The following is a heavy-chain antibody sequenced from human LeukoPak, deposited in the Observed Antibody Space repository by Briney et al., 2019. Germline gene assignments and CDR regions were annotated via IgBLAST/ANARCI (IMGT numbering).Heavy chain of an antibody. Sequence: SETLSLTCTVSGTSVSNYYWNWIRQPPGKRLEWIGYISYSGNTNYNPSLKSRVTISLDTSNNQFSLSLTSVTAADTALYYCACTEYGSSPFDYLSQGILVTVSS. V-gene: IGHV4-59*02. CDR1: GTSVSNYY. CDR3: ACTEYGSSPFDY. D-gene: IGHD2/OR15-2a*01. J-gene: IGHJ4*02. CDR2: ISYSGNT.